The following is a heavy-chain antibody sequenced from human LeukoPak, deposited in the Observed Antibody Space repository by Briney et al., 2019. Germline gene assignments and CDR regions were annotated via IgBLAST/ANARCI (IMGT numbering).Heavy chain of an antibody. CDR1: GDSVSSNSAT. D-gene: IGHD1-26*01. CDR2: TYYRSKWFS. J-gene: IGHJ3*02. CDR3: ARGSGSYYAFDI. Sequence: SQTLSLTCAISGDSVSSNSATWNWIRQSPSRGLECLGRTYYRSKWFSDYAVSVKSRTTFNPDTSKNQLSLQLNSVTPEDTAVFYCARGSGSYYAFDIWGQGTMVTVSS. V-gene: IGHV6-1*01.